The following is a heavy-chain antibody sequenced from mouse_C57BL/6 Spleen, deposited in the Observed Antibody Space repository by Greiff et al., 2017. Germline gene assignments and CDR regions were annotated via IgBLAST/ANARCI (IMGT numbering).Heavy chain of an antibody. CDR1: GYSFTGYY. D-gene: IGHD2-4*01. CDR3: ARGDNDYDRSGYFDV. Sequence: EVKLVESGPELVKPGASVKISCKASGYSFTGYYMHWVKQSHGNILDWIGYIYPYNGVSSYNQKFKGKATLTVDKSSSTAYMELRSLTSEDSAVYYCARGDNDYDRSGYFDVWGTGTTVTVSS. V-gene: IGHV1-31*01. CDR2: IYPYNGVS. J-gene: IGHJ1*03.